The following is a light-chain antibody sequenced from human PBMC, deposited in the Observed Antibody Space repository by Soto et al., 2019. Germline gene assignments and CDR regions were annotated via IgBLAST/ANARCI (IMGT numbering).Light chain of an antibody. J-gene: IGLJ3*02. V-gene: IGLV1-47*01. Sequence: QSVLTQPPSASGTPRQRVTISCSGSSSNIGSNYVYWYQQVPGTAPKLLIYKNNQRPSGVPDRFSGSKSGTSASLAISGLRSEDEADYYCATWDDSLSGRVFGGGTQLTVL. CDR3: ATWDDSLSGRV. CDR1: SSNIGSNY. CDR2: KNN.